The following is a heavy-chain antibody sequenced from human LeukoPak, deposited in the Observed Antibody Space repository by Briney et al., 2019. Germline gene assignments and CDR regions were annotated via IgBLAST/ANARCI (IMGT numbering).Heavy chain of an antibody. J-gene: IGHJ3*02. CDR1: GFTFSSYS. D-gene: IGHD1-7*01. CDR3: ARGGTGATRDDTFDI. V-gene: IGHV3-21*01. Sequence: GGSLRLSRADSGFTFSSYSMNWVRQAPGKGLEWVSSISSGSSHIFYADSVKGRFTISRENARNSLYLQMNSLRAEDTAVYYCARGGTGATRDDTFDIWGQGTMVTVSS. CDR2: ISSGSSHI.